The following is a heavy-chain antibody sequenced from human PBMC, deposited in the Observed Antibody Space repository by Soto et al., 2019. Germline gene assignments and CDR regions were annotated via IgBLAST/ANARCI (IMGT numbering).Heavy chain of an antibody. CDR2: FNQRGST. V-gene: IGHV4-34*01. J-gene: IGHJ4*02. Sequence: QVQLQQWGAGLLKPSETLSLTCAVYGGSFSGYYWGWIGHPPGKGLEGIGEFNQRGSTNYPPSLKSRVTISVATSKNQFSLKLRSVTAADTAVYYCARGKRRYSSSPTDYCGQGTLVTVSP. CDR3: ARGKRRYSSSPTDY. CDR1: GGSFSGYY. D-gene: IGHD6-6*01.